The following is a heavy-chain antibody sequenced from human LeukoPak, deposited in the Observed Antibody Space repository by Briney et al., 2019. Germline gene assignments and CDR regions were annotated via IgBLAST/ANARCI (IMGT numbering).Heavy chain of an antibody. J-gene: IGHJ4*02. CDR3: ARDGWELPGAYEY. V-gene: IGHV3-21*01. CDR1: GFTLSSYR. Sequence: PGGSLSLSCAPSGFTLSSYRMNWARQAPGKGLEWVSSISSSSSYIYYADSVKGRFTISRDNAKNSLYLQMNSLRAEDTAVYYCARDGWELPGAYEYWGQGTLVTVSS. D-gene: IGHD1-26*01. CDR2: ISSSSSYI.